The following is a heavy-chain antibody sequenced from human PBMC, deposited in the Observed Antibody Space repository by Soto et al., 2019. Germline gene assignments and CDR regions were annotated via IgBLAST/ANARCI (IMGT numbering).Heavy chain of an antibody. CDR1: GGSFSGYY. Sequence: SETLSLTCAVYGGSFSGYYWSWIRQPPGKGLEWIGEINHSGSTNYNPSLKSRVTISVDTSKNQFSLKLSSVTAADTAVYYCASSLAWTAVPWGQGTLVTVSS. V-gene: IGHV4-34*01. J-gene: IGHJ5*02. CDR3: ASSLAWTAVP. CDR2: INHSGST. D-gene: IGHD3-3*02.